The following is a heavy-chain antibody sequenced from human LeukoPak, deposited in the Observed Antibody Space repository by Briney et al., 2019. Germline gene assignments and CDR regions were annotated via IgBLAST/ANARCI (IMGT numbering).Heavy chain of an antibody. D-gene: IGHD1-26*01. CDR2: ISDSGGDT. J-gene: IGHJ4*02. V-gene: IGHV3-23*01. CDR1: GFTFSNSA. Sequence: GGSLRLSCAVSGFTFSNSAMTWVRRAPGKGLEWVAAISDSGGDTIYTDSVKDRFTISRDNSKNTLSLQMNSLRADDTAVYYCTKGGSYGPLDYWGQGTLVTVSS. CDR3: TKGGSYGPLDY.